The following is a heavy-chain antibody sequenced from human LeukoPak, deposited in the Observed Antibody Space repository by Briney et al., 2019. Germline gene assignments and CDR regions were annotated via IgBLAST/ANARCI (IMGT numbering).Heavy chain of an antibody. CDR3: AGYYDSTLRLGYYYYMDV. D-gene: IGHD3-3*01. CDR2: IIPIFGTA. Sequence: ASVKVSCKASGGTFSSYAISWLRQAPGRGLEWMGGIIPIFGTANYAQKFQGRVTITTDESTSTAYMELSSLRSEDTAVYYCAGYYDSTLRLGYYYYMDVWGKGTTVTVSS. V-gene: IGHV1-69*05. CDR1: GGTFSSYA. J-gene: IGHJ6*03.